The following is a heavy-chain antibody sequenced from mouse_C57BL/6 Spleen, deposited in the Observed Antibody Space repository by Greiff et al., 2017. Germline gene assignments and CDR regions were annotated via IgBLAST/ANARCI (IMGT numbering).Heavy chain of an antibody. CDR1: GFSLTSYG. CDR2: IWGVGST. J-gene: IGHJ3*01. CDR3: ASGFPSFAY. V-gene: IGHV2-6*01. Sequence: VMWVESGPGLVAPSQSLSITCTVSGFSLTSYGVAWVRQSPGKGLEWLGVIWGVGSTNYNSALKSRLSISKDNSKSQVFLKMNSLQTDGTAMYYCASGFPSFAYWGQGTLVTVSA.